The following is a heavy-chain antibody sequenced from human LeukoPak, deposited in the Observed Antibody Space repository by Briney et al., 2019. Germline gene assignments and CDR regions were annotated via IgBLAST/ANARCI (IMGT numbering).Heavy chain of an antibody. CDR1: GFTFSGYS. CDR3: ARSNY. J-gene: IGHJ4*02. CDR2: ISSSSGSI. V-gene: IGHV3-21*01. Sequence: GQSLRLSCAASGFTFSGYSMNWVCHAPRQGLELVSSISSSSGSIYYADSVKGRFTISRDNAKNSLYLQMNSLRAEDTAVYYCARSNYWGQGTLVTVSS. D-gene: IGHD6-6*01.